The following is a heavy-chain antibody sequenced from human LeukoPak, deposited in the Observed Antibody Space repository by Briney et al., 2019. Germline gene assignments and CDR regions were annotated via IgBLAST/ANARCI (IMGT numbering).Heavy chain of an antibody. Sequence: GGSLRLSCAASGFTLSSYSMSCVRQAPAKGLEWVSAISGSGGSTYYADSVKGRFTISRDNSKNTLYLQMNSLRAEDTAVYYCAKDPHPIVVVAFTDYWGQGTLVTVSS. CDR1: GFTLSSYS. CDR3: AKDPHPIVVVAFTDY. CDR2: ISGSGGST. V-gene: IGHV3-23*01. J-gene: IGHJ4*02. D-gene: IGHD3-22*01.